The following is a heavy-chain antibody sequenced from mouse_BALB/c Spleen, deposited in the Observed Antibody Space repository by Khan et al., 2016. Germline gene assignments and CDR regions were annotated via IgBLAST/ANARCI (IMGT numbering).Heavy chain of an antibody. V-gene: IGHV1-7*01. CDR1: GYTFTTDW. Sequence: QVELQQSGAELAKPGASVTMSCKASGYTFTTDWMHWVKQRPGQGLEWIGYINPTTGYTEYNQKCKDKATLTADKSSSTAYIQLSSLTSEDSAVYYCASDLDYWGHGTTLTVSS. J-gene: IGHJ2*01. CDR2: INPTTGYT. CDR3: ASDLDY.